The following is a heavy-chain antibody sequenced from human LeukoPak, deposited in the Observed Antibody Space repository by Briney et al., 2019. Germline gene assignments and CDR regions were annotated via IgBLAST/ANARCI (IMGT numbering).Heavy chain of an antibody. CDR3: VRDFRTQLDGYSPPYHFDY. CDR1: GFTFSTHS. D-gene: IGHD5-24*01. CDR2: ISSGSGHI. J-gene: IGHJ4*02. Sequence: GGSLRLSCAASGFTFSTHSMSWVRQSPGKGLEWVSSISSGSGHIYYADSMKGRLTISRDNAKNSLFLQMNSLRAEDTAVYYCVRDFRTQLDGYSPPYHFDYWGQGALVTVSS. V-gene: IGHV3-21*01.